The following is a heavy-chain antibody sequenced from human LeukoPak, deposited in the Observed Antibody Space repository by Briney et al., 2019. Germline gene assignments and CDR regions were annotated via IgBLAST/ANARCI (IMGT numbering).Heavy chain of an antibody. V-gene: IGHV4-34*01. D-gene: IGHD6-19*01. CDR2: IYHSGST. CDR1: GGSFSGYY. Sequence: SKTLSLTCAVYGGSFSGYYWGWIRQPPGKGLEWIAIIYHSGSTYYNPSLKSRVTISVDTSKNQFSLNLSSVTAADTAVYYCARGVRSGWQEQFDYWGQGTLVTVSS. CDR3: ARGVRSGWQEQFDY. J-gene: IGHJ4*02.